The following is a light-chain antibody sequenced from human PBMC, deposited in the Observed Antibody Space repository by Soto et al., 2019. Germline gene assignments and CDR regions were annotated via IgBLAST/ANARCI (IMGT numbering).Light chain of an antibody. J-gene: IGKJ5*01. CDR1: QSISSW. V-gene: IGKV1-5*03. CDR2: KAS. Sequence: DIQMTQSPSTLSASVGDRVTITCRASQSISSWLAWYQQKPGNAPKLLIYKASSLERDVPSRFSASESGTDVTLTIDSPQTDDFAPYYCQQYNNSPIPFRQGTRL. CDR3: QQYNNSPIP.